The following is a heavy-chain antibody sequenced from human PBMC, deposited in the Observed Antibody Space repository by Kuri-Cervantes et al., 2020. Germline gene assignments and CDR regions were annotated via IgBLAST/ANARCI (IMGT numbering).Heavy chain of an antibody. Sequence: GGFLRLSCAASGFTFSSYWMHWVRQAPGRGLVCVSRIKSDGSITIYADSVKGRFTISRDNSKNTLYLQMNSLRTEDTAVYYCAKDQMTTNVFDYWGQGTLVTVSS. CDR3: AKDQMTTNVFDY. V-gene: IGHV3-74*01. CDR1: GFTFSSYW. D-gene: IGHD4-11*01. CDR2: IKSDGSIT. J-gene: IGHJ4*02.